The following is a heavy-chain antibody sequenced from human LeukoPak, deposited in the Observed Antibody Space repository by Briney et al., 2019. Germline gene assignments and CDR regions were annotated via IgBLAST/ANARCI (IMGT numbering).Heavy chain of an antibody. V-gene: IGHV3-33*01. J-gene: IGHJ4*02. D-gene: IGHD3-22*01. CDR2: IRYDGNNK. CDR1: GFTFSTYG. Sequence: PGGSLRLSCAASGFTFSTYGMHWVRQAPRKGLEWVAVIRYDGNNKFYVDSVRGRFTISRDNSKNTLYLQMNSLRAEDTAVYYCARAYYSDITDYPYIGYWGQGVLVTVSS. CDR3: ARAYYSDITDYPYIGY.